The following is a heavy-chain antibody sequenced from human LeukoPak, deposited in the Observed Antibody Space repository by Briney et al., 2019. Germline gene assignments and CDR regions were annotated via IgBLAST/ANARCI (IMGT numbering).Heavy chain of an antibody. Sequence: PSETLSPTCSVSGGSISTSSYYWGWIRQPPGKGLEWIETLYYSGSTHSNPSLKSRVSISVDTSKNQFSLKLSSVTAADTAVYYCARRAAGAFDIWGQGTMVTVSS. CDR2: LYYSGST. CDR1: GGSISTSSYY. CDR3: ARRAAGAFDI. D-gene: IGHD6-25*01. J-gene: IGHJ3*02. V-gene: IGHV4-39*01.